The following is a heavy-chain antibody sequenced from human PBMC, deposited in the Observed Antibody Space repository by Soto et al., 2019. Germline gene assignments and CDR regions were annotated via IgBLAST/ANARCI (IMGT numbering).Heavy chain of an antibody. V-gene: IGHV4-39*01. Sequence: SETLSLTCTVSGVSLNSGHYYWVWIRQSPGKGLAWIASIYYDESTYYNPSLKSRVTISTDKPKNQFSLTLKSVTAADTAVYYCGKVLIRATRHPDVDSWGQGALVTVSS. CDR3: GKVLIRATRHPDVDS. D-gene: IGHD2-15*01. CDR1: GVSLNSGHYY. J-gene: IGHJ4*02. CDR2: IYYDEST.